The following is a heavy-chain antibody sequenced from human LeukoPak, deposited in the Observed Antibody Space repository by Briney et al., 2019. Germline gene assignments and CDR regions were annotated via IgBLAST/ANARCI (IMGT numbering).Heavy chain of an antibody. CDR3: VCLGYCTTSSCQP. J-gene: IGHJ4*02. V-gene: IGHV3-74*01. Sequence: PGGSLRLSCAASGFTLSNYLMHWVRQAPGKGLVWVSRITSDGSSTHYADSVKGRFTISRDNTKNTLYLQMNSLTAEDTAVYYCVCLGYCTTSSCQPWGQGTLVTVSS. CDR1: GFTLSNYL. CDR2: ITSDGSST. D-gene: IGHD2-2*01.